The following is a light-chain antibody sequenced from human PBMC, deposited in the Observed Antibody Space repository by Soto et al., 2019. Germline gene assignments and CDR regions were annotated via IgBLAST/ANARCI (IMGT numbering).Light chain of an antibody. CDR3: QQYGSYSPT. Sequence: DIALTQSPGPLSLSPGERATLSCRTSQSVIISYLAWYQQKPGQAPRLIIYGASGRATGIPDRFSGSGSGTEFTLTISSLQPDDVATYYCQQYGSYSPTLGQGTKVDIK. V-gene: IGKV3-20*01. J-gene: IGKJ1*01. CDR2: GAS. CDR1: QSVIISY.